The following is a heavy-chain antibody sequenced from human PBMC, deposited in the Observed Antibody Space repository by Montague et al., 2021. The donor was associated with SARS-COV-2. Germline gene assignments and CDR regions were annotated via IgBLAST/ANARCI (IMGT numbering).Heavy chain of an antibody. CDR2: IYWDDDK. CDR3: AHRIGIAAVSKGFKFDP. J-gene: IGHJ5*02. D-gene: IGHD6-13*01. Sequence: PALVKPTQTLTLTCTFSGFSLSTSGVGVGWIRQPPGKALDWLALIYWDDDKRYSPSLKSSLTITKDTPKNQVVLTMTNMDPVDTATYYCAHRIGIAAVSKGFKFDPWGQGTLGTVSS. V-gene: IGHV2-5*02. CDR1: GFSLSTSGVG.